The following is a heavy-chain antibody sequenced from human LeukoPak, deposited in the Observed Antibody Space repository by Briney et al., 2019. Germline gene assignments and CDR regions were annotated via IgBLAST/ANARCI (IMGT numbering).Heavy chain of an antibody. Sequence: SETLSLTCDVSGGSIMTTNWWSRVRQPPNKGLEWIGEVHLSGATNYNPSLESRVTMSIDTSKNHLSLELTSVTAADTAMYYCTRESVAFSPFGFWGQGTLVTVSS. D-gene: IGHD2-21*01. CDR1: GGSIMTTNW. CDR3: TRESVAFSPFGF. V-gene: IGHV4-4*02. CDR2: VHLSGAT. J-gene: IGHJ4*02.